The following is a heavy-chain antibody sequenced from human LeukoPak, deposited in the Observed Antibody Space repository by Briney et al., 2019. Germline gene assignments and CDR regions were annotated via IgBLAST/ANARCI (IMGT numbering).Heavy chain of an antibody. J-gene: IGHJ6*02. CDR2: IYSGGST. D-gene: IGHD6-19*01. CDR1: GFTVSSNY. V-gene: IGHV3-53*01. Sequence: PGGSLRLSCAASGFTVSSNYMSWVRQAPGKGLEWVSVIYSGGSTYYADSVKGRFTISRDNSKNTLYLQMNSLRAEDTAVYYCARDRAVAGTGYYYYGMDVWGQGTTVTVSS. CDR3: ARDRAVAGTGYYYYGMDV.